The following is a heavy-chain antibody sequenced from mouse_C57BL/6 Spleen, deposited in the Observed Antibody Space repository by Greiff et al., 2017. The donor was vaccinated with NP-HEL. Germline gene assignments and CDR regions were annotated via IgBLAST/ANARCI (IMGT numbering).Heavy chain of an antibody. CDR2: ILPGSGST. V-gene: IGHV1-9*01. CDR3: ARRGLFAY. Sequence: VQLQQSGAELMKPGASVKLSCKATGYTFTGYWIEWVKQRPGHGLEWIGEILPGSGSTNYTEKFKGKATFTADTSSNTAYMQLSSLTTEDSDIYYCARRGLFAYWGQGTLVTVSA. J-gene: IGHJ3*01. CDR1: GYTFTGYW.